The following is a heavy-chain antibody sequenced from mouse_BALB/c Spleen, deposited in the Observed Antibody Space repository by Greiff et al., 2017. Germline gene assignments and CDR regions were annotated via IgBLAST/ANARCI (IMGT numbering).Heavy chain of an antibody. V-gene: IGHV5-9*03. CDR3: ARYADIPPIYYYGSSPWYFDY. Sequence: EVQRVESGGGLVKPGGSLKLSCAASGFTFSSYTMSWVRQTPEKRLEWVATISSGGGNTYYPDSVKGRFTISRDNAKNNLYLQMSSLRSEDTALYYCARYADIPPIYYYGSSPWYFDYWGQGTTLTVSS. CDR2: ISSGGGNT. CDR1: GFTFSSYT. D-gene: IGHD1-1*01. J-gene: IGHJ2*01.